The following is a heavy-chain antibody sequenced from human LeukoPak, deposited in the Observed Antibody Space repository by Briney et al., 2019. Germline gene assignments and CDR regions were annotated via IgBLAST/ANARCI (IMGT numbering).Heavy chain of an antibody. D-gene: IGHD6-19*01. Sequence: PGGSLRLSCAASGFTFSIYAMSWVRQPPGKGLEWIGSIYYSGSTYYNPSLKSRVTISVDTSKNQFSLKLSSVTAADTAVYYCARGSSGWSWGAFDIWGQGTMVTVSS. J-gene: IGHJ3*02. CDR2: IYYSGST. V-gene: IGHV4-39*01. CDR1: GFTFSIYA. CDR3: ARGSSGWSWGAFDI.